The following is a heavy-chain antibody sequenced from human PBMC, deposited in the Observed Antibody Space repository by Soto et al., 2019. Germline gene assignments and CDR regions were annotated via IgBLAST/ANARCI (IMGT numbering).Heavy chain of an antibody. D-gene: IGHD6-19*01. CDR1: GLPLSTSGVG. Sequence: SGPTLVNPTQTLTLTCTFSGLPLSTSGVGVGWVRQPPGKALEWLAVIYWDDDKRYSPSLRTRLTITKDTSKSQVVLTMANMDPVDTATYYCVHRIRGSGAEGYWGQGTLVTVSS. CDR2: IYWDDDK. J-gene: IGHJ4*02. V-gene: IGHV2-5*02. CDR3: VHRIRGSGAEGY.